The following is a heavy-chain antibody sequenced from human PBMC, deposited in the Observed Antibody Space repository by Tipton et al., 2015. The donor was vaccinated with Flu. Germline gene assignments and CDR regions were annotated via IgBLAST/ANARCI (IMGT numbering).Heavy chain of an antibody. CDR3: ARERGYSYALYYYGMDV. Sequence: TLSLTCTVSGGSISSSSYYWGWIRQPPGKGLEWIGSIYYSGSTYYNPSLKSRVTISVDTSKNQFSLKLSSVTAADTAVYYCARERGYSYALYYYGMDVWGKGPRSPSPQ. J-gene: IGHJ6*01. V-gene: IGHV4-39*07. D-gene: IGHD5-18*01. CDR1: GGSISSSSYY. CDR2: IYYSGST.